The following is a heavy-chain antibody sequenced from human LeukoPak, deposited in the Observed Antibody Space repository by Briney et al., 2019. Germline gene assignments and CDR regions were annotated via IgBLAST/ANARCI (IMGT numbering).Heavy chain of an antibody. V-gene: IGHV1-8*01. D-gene: IGHD3-22*01. CDR1: GYTFTSYD. Sequence: GASVKVSCKASGYTFTSYDIHWVRQATGQGLEWMGWMNPNSGNTGYAQKFQGRVTMTRNTSISTAYMELSSLRSEDTAVYYCARAYYYDTPFDHWGQGTLVTVSS. CDR2: MNPNSGNT. CDR3: ARAYYYDTPFDH. J-gene: IGHJ4*02.